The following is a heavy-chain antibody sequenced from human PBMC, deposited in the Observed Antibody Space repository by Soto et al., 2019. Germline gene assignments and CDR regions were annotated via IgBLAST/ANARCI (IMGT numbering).Heavy chain of an antibody. CDR1: VFSFVVYY. CDR2: INHRGST. J-gene: IGHJ5*02. D-gene: IGHD1-1*01. Sequence: SESXSLAWSVVVFSFVVYYWGWVRQPPGKGLEWIGGINHRGSTNYNPSLTSRVTMSVDTSQNQFSLKLTSMTAADTAVYSCDKTNWNNNLFDTWGQGTLVTVSS. V-gene: IGHV4-34*01. CDR3: DKTNWNNNLFDT.